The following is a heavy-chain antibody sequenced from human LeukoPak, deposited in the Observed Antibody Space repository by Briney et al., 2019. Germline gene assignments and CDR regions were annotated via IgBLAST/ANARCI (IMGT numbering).Heavy chain of an antibody. CDR3: AREYYSISDY. CDR2: INSNSGGT. CDR1: GYTFTGYL. J-gene: IGHJ4*02. D-gene: IGHD2-21*01. Sequence: ASVKVSCKASGYTFTGYLIHWVRQAPGQGLEWMGWINSNSGGTNYAQKFQGRVTMTRDTSISTAYMELSRLTSDDTAVYYCAREYYSISDYWGQGALVTVSS. V-gene: IGHV1-2*02.